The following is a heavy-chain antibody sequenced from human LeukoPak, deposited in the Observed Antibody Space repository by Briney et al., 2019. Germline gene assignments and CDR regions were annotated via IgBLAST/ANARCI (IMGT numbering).Heavy chain of an antibody. V-gene: IGHV3-23*01. CDR3: AKDRGY. J-gene: IGHJ4*02. CDR1: RFNFSAFP. CDR2: ISAVGDNT. Sequence: GGSLRLSCAASRFNFSAFPMTWVRQAPGKGLEWVSAISAVGDNTFYADSVKGRFTISRDNSKNALHLQINSLRPEDTGVYYCAKDRGYWGQGTLVTVSS.